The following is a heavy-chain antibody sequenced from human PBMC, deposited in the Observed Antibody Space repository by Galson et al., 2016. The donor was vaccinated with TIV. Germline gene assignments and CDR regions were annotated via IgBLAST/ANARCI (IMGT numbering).Heavy chain of an antibody. Sequence: QSGAEVKKPGESLRISCKTSGSNFTNYWIIWVRQVPGKGLEWVGRIDPEDSYTEYISSFQGHVTISSDQSIATSYLQWGSLTASDTAMYYCARPHYRDGDYWGLGTLVTVSS. CDR3: ARPHYRDGDY. J-gene: IGHJ4*02. D-gene: IGHD4-17*01. CDR1: GSNFTNYW. V-gene: IGHV5-10-1*01. CDR2: IDPEDSYT.